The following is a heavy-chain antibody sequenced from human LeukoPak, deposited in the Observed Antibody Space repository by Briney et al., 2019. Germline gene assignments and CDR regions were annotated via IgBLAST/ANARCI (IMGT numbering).Heavy chain of an antibody. Sequence: GGSLRLSCAASGFIFDDYSMHWVRQGPGKGLEWVSVISWDGGSTSYADSVKGRFTISRDNSKNSLYLQMNSLRSEDSALYYCAKDRGGVDYWGQGTLVTVSS. CDR2: ISWDGGST. CDR1: GFIFDDYS. V-gene: IGHV3-43*01. CDR3: AKDRGGVDY. J-gene: IGHJ4*02. D-gene: IGHD3-16*01.